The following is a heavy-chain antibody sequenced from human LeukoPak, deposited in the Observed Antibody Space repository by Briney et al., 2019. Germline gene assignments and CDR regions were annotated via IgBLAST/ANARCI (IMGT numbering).Heavy chain of an antibody. CDR1: GFTFSSYA. D-gene: IGHD3-22*01. CDR2: ISYDGSNK. V-gene: IGHV3-30*04. CDR3: ARDLFYYDSSGYYNDPFDY. Sequence: PGRSLRLSCAASGFTFSSYAMHWVRQAPGKGLEWVAVISYDGSNKYYADSVKGRFTISRDNSKNTLYLQMNSLRAEDTAVYYCARDLFYYDSSGYYNDPFDYWGQGTLVTVSS. J-gene: IGHJ4*02.